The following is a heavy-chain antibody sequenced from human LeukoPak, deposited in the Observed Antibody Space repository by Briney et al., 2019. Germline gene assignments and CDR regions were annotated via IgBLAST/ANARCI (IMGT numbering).Heavy chain of an antibody. J-gene: IGHJ5*02. CDR3: ARVSVVVAATRWFDP. D-gene: IGHD2-15*01. Sequence: SETLSLTCTVSGGSISSYYWSWVRQPAGKGLEWIGRIYTSGSTNYNPSLKSRVTMSVDTSKNQFSLKLSSVTAADTAVYYCARVSVVVAATRWFDPWGQGTLVTVSS. CDR2: IYTSGST. CDR1: GGSISSYY. V-gene: IGHV4-4*07.